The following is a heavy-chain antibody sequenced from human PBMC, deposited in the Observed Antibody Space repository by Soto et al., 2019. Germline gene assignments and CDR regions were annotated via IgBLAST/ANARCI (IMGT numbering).Heavy chain of an antibody. J-gene: IGHJ4*02. CDR3: ARTTAVPNTLRSRYFFDY. CDR1: GGSVSNKTYY. D-gene: IGHD4-17*01. CDR2: VYYSGTT. V-gene: IGHV4-61*01. Sequence: ETLSLTCSVSGGSVSNKTYYWSWIRQPPGKRLEWIGYVYYSGTTNYNPSLESRVTISVDLSKNQFSLRLSSVTTADTALYYCARTTAVPNTLRSRYFFDYWGQGTLVTVSS.